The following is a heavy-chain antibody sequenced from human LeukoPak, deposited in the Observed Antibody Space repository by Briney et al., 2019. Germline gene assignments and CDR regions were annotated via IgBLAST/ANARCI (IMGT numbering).Heavy chain of an antibody. CDR1: GFTFSSYS. CDR2: ISGSSSYI. V-gene: IGHV3-21*01. CDR3: ARDSDSSFEGVPFDY. Sequence: PGGSLRLSCAASGFTFSSYSINWVRRAPGKGLEWVSSISGSSSYIYYADSVKGRFTISRDNAKKSLYLQMNSLRGEDTAVYYCARDSDSSFEGVPFDYWGQGTLVTVSS. J-gene: IGHJ4*02. D-gene: IGHD3-22*01.